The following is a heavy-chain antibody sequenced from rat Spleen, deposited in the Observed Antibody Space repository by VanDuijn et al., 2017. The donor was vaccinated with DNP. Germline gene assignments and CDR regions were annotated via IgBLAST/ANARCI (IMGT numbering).Heavy chain of an antibody. CDR2: INKESSTI. D-gene: IGHD1-11*01. V-gene: IGHV4-2*01. J-gene: IGHJ2*01. CDR1: GFTFSNYG. CDR3: AKGPNYGGWSDYFDY. Sequence: EVQLVESGGGLVQPGRSLKLSCAASGFTFSNYGMAWVRQAPGKGLERIGEINKESSTINYSPSSKDKFTISRDNAQNTLYLQMSKVGSEDTAIYYCAKGPNYGGWSDYFDYWGQGVMVTVSS.